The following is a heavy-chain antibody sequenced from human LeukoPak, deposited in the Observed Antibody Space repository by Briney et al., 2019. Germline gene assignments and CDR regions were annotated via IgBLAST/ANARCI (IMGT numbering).Heavy chain of an antibody. D-gene: IGHD4/OR15-4a*01. J-gene: IGHJ4*02. CDR3: ARATDYGDSYYFDH. CDR2: IYYRGST. CDR1: GGSISTGGYY. V-gene: IGHV4-31*03. Sequence: SQTLSLTCTVSGGSISTGGYYWSWIRQHPGKGLEYIGYIYYRGSTYYSPSLKSRLTISLDTPNNQFSLKLRSVTAADTAVYYCARATDYGDSYYFDHWGQGTPVTVSS.